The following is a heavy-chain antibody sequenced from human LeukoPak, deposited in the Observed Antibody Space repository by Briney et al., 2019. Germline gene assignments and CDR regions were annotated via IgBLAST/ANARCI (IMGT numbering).Heavy chain of an antibody. Sequence: GRSLRLSCTASGFTFSSYGMHWVRQAPGKGLEWVAVIWFDGSNKYHADSVKGRLTISRDNSKSTLYLQMNSLRAEDTAVYYCAKAVAATGHYYFGMDVWGQGTTVTVSS. CDR2: IWFDGSNK. CDR3: AKAVAATGHYYFGMDV. J-gene: IGHJ6*02. D-gene: IGHD6-19*01. CDR1: GFTFSSYG. V-gene: IGHV3-33*06.